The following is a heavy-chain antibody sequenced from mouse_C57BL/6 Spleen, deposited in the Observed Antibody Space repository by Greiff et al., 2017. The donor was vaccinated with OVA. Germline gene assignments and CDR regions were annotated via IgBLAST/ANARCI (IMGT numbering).Heavy chain of an antibody. CDR2: ISNGGGST. Sequence: EVQLVESGGGLVQPGGSLKLSCAASGFTFSDYYMYWVRQTPEKRLEWVAYISNGGGSTYYPDTVKGRFTIARDNAKNTLYLQMSRLKSEDTAMYYCARPGEGDAMDYWGQGTSVTVSS. V-gene: IGHV5-12*01. CDR1: GFTFSDYY. J-gene: IGHJ4*01. D-gene: IGHD3-1*01. CDR3: ARPGEGDAMDY.